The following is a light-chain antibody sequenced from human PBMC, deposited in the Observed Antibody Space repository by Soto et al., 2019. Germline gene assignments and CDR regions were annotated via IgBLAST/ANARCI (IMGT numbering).Light chain of an antibody. CDR2: RAS. CDR1: QGVSYW. J-gene: IGKJ1*01. Sequence: DIQMTQSPSSLSASVGDRVTITCRASQGVSYWLAWYQQKPGKAPNLLIYRASSLRTGVPSRFSGSGFGTDFTLTISSLQPEDFATYYCQQYNGYSWAFGQGTKVDIK. CDR3: QQYNGYSWA. V-gene: IGKV1-5*03.